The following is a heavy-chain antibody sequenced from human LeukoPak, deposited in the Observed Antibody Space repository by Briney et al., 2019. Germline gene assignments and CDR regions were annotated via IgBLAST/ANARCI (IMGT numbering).Heavy chain of an antibody. CDR2: ISYDGSNK. V-gene: IGHV3-30*18. D-gene: IGHD5-12*01. Sequence: GGSLGLSCAASGFTFSSYGMHWVRQAPGKGLEWVAVISYDGSNKYYADSVKGRFTISRDNSKNTLYLQMNSLRAEDTAVYYCAKKSGGYSGYDYISWFDPWGQGTLVTVSS. CDR1: GFTFSSYG. J-gene: IGHJ5*02. CDR3: AKKSGGYSGYDYISWFDP.